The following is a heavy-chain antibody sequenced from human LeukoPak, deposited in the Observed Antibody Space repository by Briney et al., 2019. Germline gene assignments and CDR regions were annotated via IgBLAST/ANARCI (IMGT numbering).Heavy chain of an antibody. Sequence: GGSLRLSCAASGLAFSDYWMSWVRQAPGKGLEWVANIKPDGGHQNYVDSVKGRFTISRDNAKNSLYLQMNSLRAEDTAMYYCARDPWQGSTTLHWGQGIMVTVSS. V-gene: IGHV3-7*01. CDR3: ARDPWQGSTTLH. CDR2: IKPDGGHQ. D-gene: IGHD1-26*01. CDR1: GLAFSDYW. J-gene: IGHJ4*02.